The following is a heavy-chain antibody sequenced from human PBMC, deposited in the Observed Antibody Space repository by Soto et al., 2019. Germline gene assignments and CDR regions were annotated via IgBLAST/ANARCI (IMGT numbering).Heavy chain of an antibody. CDR2: INWNGGST. CDR3: ARDRVLAAAGIYYFDY. CDR1: GFTFDDYG. J-gene: IGHJ4*02. D-gene: IGHD6-13*01. V-gene: IGHV3-20*04. Sequence: PGGSLRLSCAASGFTFDDYGMSWVRQAPGKGLEWVSGINWNGGSTGYAASVKGRFTISRDNAKNSLYLQMNSLRAEDTALYYCARDRVLAAAGIYYFDYWGQGTLVTVSS.